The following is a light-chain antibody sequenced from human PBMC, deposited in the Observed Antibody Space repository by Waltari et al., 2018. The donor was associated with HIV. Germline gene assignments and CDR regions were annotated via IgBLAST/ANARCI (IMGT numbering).Light chain of an antibody. J-gene: IGKJ1*01. Sequence: DIVMTQTTLSLSVTPGQPASISCKSSQSLLHSDGKTYLYWYLQRPGQPPQPLMYEVSTRFAGVPDRFSGSGSGTDFTLRISRVEAEDVGVYYCMQTVQLSWTFGQGTKVQIK. CDR3: MQTVQLSWT. CDR1: QSLLHSDGKTY. V-gene: IGKV2D-29*01. CDR2: EVS.